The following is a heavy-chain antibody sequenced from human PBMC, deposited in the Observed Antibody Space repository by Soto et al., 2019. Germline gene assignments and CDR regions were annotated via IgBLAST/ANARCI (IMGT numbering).Heavy chain of an antibody. CDR3: ARDLGLGYSSGWPIPYGTDV. J-gene: IGHJ6*02. CDR2: IWYDGSNK. Sequence: PGGSLRLSCAASGFTFSSYGMHWVRQAPGKGLEWVAVIWYDGSNKYYADSVKGRFTISRDNSKNTLYLQMNSLRAEDTAVYYCARDLGLGYSSGWPIPYGTDVWGQGTTVT. CDR1: GFTFSSYG. V-gene: IGHV3-33*01. D-gene: IGHD6-19*01.